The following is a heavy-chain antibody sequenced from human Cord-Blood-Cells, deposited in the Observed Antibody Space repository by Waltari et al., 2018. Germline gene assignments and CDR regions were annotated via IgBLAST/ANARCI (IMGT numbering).Heavy chain of an antibody. CDR2: INHSGST. Sequence: QVQLQQWGAGRLKPSETLSLTCAVYGGSFSGYYWSWIRQPPGKGLEWIGEINHSGSTNYNPSLKSRVTISVDTSKNQFSLKLSSVTAADTAVYYCARISKGMFDYWGQGTLVTVSS. J-gene: IGHJ4*02. CDR3: ARISKGMFDY. CDR1: GGSFSGYY. V-gene: IGHV4-34*01.